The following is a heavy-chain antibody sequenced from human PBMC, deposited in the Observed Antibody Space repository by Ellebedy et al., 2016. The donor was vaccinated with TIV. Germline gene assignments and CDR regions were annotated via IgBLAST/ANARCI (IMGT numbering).Heavy chain of an antibody. CDR1: GFTFSDYY. J-gene: IGHJ4*02. CDR2: ISSSGSTI. V-gene: IGHV3-11*01. D-gene: IGHD6-19*01. Sequence: GESLKISXAASGFTFSDYYMSWIRQAPGKGLEWVSYISSSGSTIYYADSVKGRFTISRDNAKNSLYLQMNSLRAEDTAVYYCARQSVGSGWYFVDYWGQGTLVTVSS. CDR3: ARQSVGSGWYFVDY.